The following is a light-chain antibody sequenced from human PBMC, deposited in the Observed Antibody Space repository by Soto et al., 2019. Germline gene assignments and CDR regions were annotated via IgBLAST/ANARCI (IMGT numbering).Light chain of an antibody. J-gene: IGKJ5*01. V-gene: IGKV3-15*01. CDR2: GAS. Sequence: EIVLTQSPATLSLSPGESATLSCRASQSVFSSLAWYQQKPGQAPRLLIYGASTRATGIPARFSGSGSGTEFTLTISSLQSEDFAVYYCQQYNNWQITFGQGTRLEIK. CDR1: QSVFSS. CDR3: QQYNNWQIT.